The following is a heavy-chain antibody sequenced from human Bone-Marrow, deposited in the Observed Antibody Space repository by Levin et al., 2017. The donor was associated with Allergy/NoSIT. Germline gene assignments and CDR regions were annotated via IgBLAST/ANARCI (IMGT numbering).Heavy chain of an antibody. Sequence: LSLTCAASGFTFGDYGMNWVRQVPGKGLEWVSGIYWNGGSTGYADSVKGRFTISRDHNALYLQMNSLRVEDTAVYYCARAGGDVSWSPNYYYGMDVWGQGTTVTVSS. CDR2: IYWNGGST. V-gene: IGHV3-20*04. J-gene: IGHJ6*02. CDR3: ARAGGDVSWSPNYYYGMDV. D-gene: IGHD3-16*01. CDR1: GFTFGDYG.